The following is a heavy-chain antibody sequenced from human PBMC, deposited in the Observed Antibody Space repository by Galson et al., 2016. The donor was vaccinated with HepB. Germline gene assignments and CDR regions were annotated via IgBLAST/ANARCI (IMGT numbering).Heavy chain of an antibody. D-gene: IGHD5-12*01. CDR1: GFTFSSYG. CDR3: ARDGTTYSGYDYDY. Sequence: LRLSCAASGFTFSSYGMHWVRQAPGKGLEWVAVIWFDGSNIYYADSVKGRFTISRDNSKHTLYLQMHSLRAEDTAVYFCARDGTTYSGYDYDYWGPGTLVTVSS. J-gene: IGHJ4*02. V-gene: IGHV3-33*01. CDR2: IWFDGSNI.